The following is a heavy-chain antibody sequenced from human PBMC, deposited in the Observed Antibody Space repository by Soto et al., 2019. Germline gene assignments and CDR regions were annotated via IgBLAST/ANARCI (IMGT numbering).Heavy chain of an antibody. J-gene: IGHJ6*02. CDR2: INPSGGYT. CDR1: GYTFSSYY. Sequence: AXVKVSCKASGYTFSSYYMNWVRQAPGQGLEWLGIINPSGGYTTYAQRFLGRVTMTSDTSTSTVHMELGSLTSEDTAVYYCARDFTDSSGPTLGMGVWGQGNTVTVSS. D-gene: IGHD6-19*01. CDR3: ARDFTDSSGPTLGMGV. V-gene: IGHV1-46*01.